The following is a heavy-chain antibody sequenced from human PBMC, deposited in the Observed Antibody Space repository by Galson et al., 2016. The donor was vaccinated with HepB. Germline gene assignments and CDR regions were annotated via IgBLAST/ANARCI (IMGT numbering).Heavy chain of an antibody. CDR3: ARDKSTGGFYCGSGSQRYHFYMDV. Sequence: SLRLSCAASGFTFSNYAMHWVRQAPGKGLEWVSFISNDGGNSDYADSVKGRLTISRDNPKRSVYLQINRLRPEDTATYYCARDKSTGGFYCGSGSQRYHFYMDVWGKGTTVTVSS. V-gene: IGHV3-30*03. J-gene: IGHJ6*03. CDR2: ISNDGGNS. D-gene: IGHD3-10*01. CDR1: GFTFSNYA.